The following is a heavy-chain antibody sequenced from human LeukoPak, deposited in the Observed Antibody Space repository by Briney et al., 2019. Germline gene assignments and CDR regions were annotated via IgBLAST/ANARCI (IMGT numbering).Heavy chain of an antibody. V-gene: IGHV4-61*01. J-gene: IGHJ5*02. CDR1: GGSISSSSYY. CDR2: IYDSGST. CDR3: ARDAIMVRGVIEWYNWFDP. Sequence: SETLSLTCTVSGGSISSSSYYWSWIRQPPGKGLEWIGYIYDSGSTNYNPSLKSRVTMSVDTSKNQFSLKLSSVTATDTAVYYCARDAIMVRGVIEWYNWFDPWGQGTLVTVSS. D-gene: IGHD3-10*01.